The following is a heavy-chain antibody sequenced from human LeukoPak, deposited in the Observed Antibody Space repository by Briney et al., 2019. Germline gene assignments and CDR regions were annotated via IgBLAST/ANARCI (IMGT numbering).Heavy chain of an antibody. CDR2: ISSNGKTI. CDR1: GFTFSSYN. D-gene: IGHD6-19*01. Sequence: GGSLRLSCATSGFTFSSYNMNWVRQAPGKGLEWVSFISSNGKTIHYADSVKGRFTISRDNAKNSLYLQMDSLRDDDTAVYHCATGSYSSVVNYWGQGTLVTVSS. CDR3: ATGSYSSVVNY. V-gene: IGHV3-48*02. J-gene: IGHJ4*02.